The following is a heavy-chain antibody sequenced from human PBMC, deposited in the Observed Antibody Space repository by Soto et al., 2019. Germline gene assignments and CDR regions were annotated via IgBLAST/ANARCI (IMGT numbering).Heavy chain of an antibody. CDR2: IYHSGIT. Sequence: QVQLRESGPRLVKPAVTLSLTGAVSGGSISSSYWCTWVLQAPGKGLQWIGEIYHSGITTYNPSLRGRVSMSVDKSNTEFSLSLTSVTAAATAVYFCATLPPRIVVVFTEMPTWGQGILVTVSS. V-gene: IGHV4-4*01. J-gene: IGHJ5*02. CDR3: ATLPPRIVVVFTEMPT. CDR1: GGSISSSYW. D-gene: IGHD2-21*01.